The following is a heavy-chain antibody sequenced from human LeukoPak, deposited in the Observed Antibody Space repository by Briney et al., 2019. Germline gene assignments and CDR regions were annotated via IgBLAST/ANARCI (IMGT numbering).Heavy chain of an antibody. Sequence: ASVKVSCKASGGTFSSYAISWVRQAPGQGLEWMGGIIPIFGTANYAQKFQGRVTMTEDTSTDTAYMELSSLRSEDTAVYYCATDLVPPNGWFDPWGQGTLVTVSS. CDR1: GGTFSSYA. CDR3: ATDLVPPNGWFDP. D-gene: IGHD2-8*01. J-gene: IGHJ5*02. CDR2: IIPIFGTA. V-gene: IGHV1-69*06.